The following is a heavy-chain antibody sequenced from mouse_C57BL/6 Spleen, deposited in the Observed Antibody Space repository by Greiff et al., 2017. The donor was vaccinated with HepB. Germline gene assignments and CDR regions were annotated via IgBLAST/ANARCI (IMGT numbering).Heavy chain of an antibody. CDR1: GYAFSSYW. V-gene: IGHV1-80*01. D-gene: IGHD1-1*01. Sequence: QVQLQQSGAELVKPGASVKISCKASGYAFSSYWMNWVKQRPGKGLEWIGQIYPGDGDTNYNGKFKGKATLTADKSSSTAYMQLSSLTSEDSAVYFCAREGSITTVVATNYFDYWGQGTTLTVSS. CDR3: AREGSITTVVATNYFDY. J-gene: IGHJ2*01. CDR2: IYPGDGDT.